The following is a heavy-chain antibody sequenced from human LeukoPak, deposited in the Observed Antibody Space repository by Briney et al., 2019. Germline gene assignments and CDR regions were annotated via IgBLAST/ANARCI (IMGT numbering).Heavy chain of an antibody. J-gene: IGHJ4*02. CDR3: ARNPSRRFDY. CDR1: EFTFRTYW. CDR2: IKQDGSEK. V-gene: IGHV3-7*01. Sequence: GGSLRLSCVASEFTFRTYWMSWVRQAPGQGLEWVANIKQDGSEKYYVDSVKGRFTISRDNAKNSLYLQMNSLRDEDTAIYYCARNPSRRFDYWGQGTLVTVSS.